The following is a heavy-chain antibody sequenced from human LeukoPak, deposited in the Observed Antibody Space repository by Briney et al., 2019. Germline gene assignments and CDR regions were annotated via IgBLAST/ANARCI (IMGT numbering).Heavy chain of an antibody. D-gene: IGHD2-8*02. V-gene: IGHV1-46*01. Sequence: GASAKVSCKASGYTFTSYYMHWVRQAPGQGLEWMGIINPSGGSTSYAQKFQGRVTMTRDMSTSTVYMELSSLRSEDTAVYYCARGGVKRASAFDIWGQGTMVTVSS. J-gene: IGHJ3*02. CDR2: INPSGGST. CDR3: ARGGVKRASAFDI. CDR1: GYTFTSYY.